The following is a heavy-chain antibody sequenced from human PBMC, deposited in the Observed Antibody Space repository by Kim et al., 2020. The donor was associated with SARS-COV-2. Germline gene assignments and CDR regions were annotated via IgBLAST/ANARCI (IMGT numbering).Heavy chain of an antibody. D-gene: IGHD2-2*01. Sequence: GGSLRLSCVASGFTFSSYCMHWVRQAPGKGLVWVSGISSGGINTCYADSVRGRFTISRDNAKNTLYLQMNNLRDEDTAVYYCARGYCISNSNY. CDR2: ISSGGINT. J-gene: IGHJ4*01. V-gene: IGHV3-74*01. CDR3: ARGYCISNSNY. CDR1: GFTFSSYC.